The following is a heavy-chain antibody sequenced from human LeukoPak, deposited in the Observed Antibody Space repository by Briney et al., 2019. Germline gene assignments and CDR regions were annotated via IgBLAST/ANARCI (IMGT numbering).Heavy chain of an antibody. J-gene: IGHJ6*03. CDR2: ISAYNGNT. CDR3: AREGYGDYGPVVYYYYYYMDV. V-gene: IGHV1-18*01. D-gene: IGHD4-17*01. Sequence: ASVKVSCKASGYTFTSYGISWVRQAPGQGLEWMGWISAYNGNTNYAQKLQGRVTMTTDTSTSTAYMELRSLRSDGTAVYYCAREGYGDYGPVVYYYYYYMDVWGKGTTVTVSS. CDR1: GYTFTSYG.